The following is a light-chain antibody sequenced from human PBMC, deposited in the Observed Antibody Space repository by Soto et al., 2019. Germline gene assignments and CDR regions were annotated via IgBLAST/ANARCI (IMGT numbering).Light chain of an antibody. J-gene: IGLJ1*01. CDR3: AAWDESLVAYV. CDR1: SSNIGTNT. Sequence: VLTQPPSASGTPGQRVTISCSGSSSNIGTNTVNWYQQLSATAPKVLIYRNIERPSGVSDRFSGSKSGTSASLAISGLQSEDEGDYYCAAWDESLVAYVFGTGTKVTVL. CDR2: RNI. V-gene: IGLV1-44*01.